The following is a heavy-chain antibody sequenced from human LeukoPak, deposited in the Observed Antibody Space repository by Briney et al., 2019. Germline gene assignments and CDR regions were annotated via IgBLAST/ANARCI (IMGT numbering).Heavy chain of an antibody. D-gene: IGHD2-8*01. CDR3: ARGSPRSVVLMVYACDY. CDR2: INPNSGDT. J-gene: IGHJ4*02. Sequence: ASVKVSCKASGYTFTGYYMHWVRQAPGQGLEWMGWINPNSGDTNYAQKFQGRVTMTRDTSISAAYMELSRLRSDDTAVYYCARGSPRSVVLMVYACDYWGQGTLVTVSS. V-gene: IGHV1-2*02. CDR1: GYTFTGYY.